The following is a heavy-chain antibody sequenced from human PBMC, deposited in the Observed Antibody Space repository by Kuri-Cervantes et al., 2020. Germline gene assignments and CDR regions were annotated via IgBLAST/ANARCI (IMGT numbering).Heavy chain of an antibody. D-gene: IGHD3-10*01. V-gene: IGHV3-49*03. J-gene: IGHJ4*02. CDR3: ASWGSGSW. Sequence: GGSLRLSCTASGFTFGDYAMSWFRQAPGKGLEWVGFIRSKAYGGTTEYAASVKGSFTISRDDSKSIAYLQMNSLKTEDTAVYYCASWGSGSWWGQGTLVTVSS. CDR2: IRSKAYGGTT. CDR1: GFTFGDYA.